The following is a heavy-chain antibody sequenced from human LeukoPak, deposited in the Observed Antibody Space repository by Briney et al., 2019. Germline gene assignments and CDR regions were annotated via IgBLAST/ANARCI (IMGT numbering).Heavy chain of an antibody. Sequence: SETLSLTCTVSGGSIYNYYWSWIRQPPGKGLEWIGEINHSGSTNYNPSLKSRATISVDTSKNQFSLRLSSVTAADTAVYYCATRRGYCSSTSCYRVAAFDIWGQGTMVTVSS. D-gene: IGHD2-2*02. CDR2: INHSGST. J-gene: IGHJ3*02. CDR3: ATRRGYCSSTSCYRVAAFDI. V-gene: IGHV4-34*01. CDR1: GGSIYNYY.